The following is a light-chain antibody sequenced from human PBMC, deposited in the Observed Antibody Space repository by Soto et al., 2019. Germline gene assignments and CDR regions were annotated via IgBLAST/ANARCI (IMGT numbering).Light chain of an antibody. J-gene: IGLJ3*02. V-gene: IGLV1-40*01. CDR3: CSYTGSLWL. Sequence: QSVLTQPPSVSGAPGQRVTISCTGSSSNIGAPYDVHWYQHLPGTAPKLLIFGDNNRPSGVPDRFSGSKSGTSASLAITRLQAEDEADYYCCSYTGSLWLFGGGTKLTVL. CDR1: SSNIGAPYD. CDR2: GDN.